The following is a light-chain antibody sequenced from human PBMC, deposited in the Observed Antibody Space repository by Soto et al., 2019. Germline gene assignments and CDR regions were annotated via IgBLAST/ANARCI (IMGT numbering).Light chain of an antibody. V-gene: IGLV2-14*03. CDR1: SSDIGGYRY. CDR2: DVT. CDR3: TSYTSDSSVI. Sequence: QSALTQPASVSGSPGQSVTISCTGTSSDIGGYRYVSWYQQRPGKAPKLMIHDVTNRPSGVSDRFSGSKSGNTASLTISGRQAEDEADYYCTSYTSDSSVIFGGGTQLTVL. J-gene: IGLJ2*01.